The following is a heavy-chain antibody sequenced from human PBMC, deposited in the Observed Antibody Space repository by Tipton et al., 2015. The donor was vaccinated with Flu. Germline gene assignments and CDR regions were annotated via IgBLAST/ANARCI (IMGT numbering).Heavy chain of an antibody. V-gene: IGHV4-4*02. CDR1: GGSISSSNW. CDR3: AGDQHIGVVTATRYFDL. Sequence: TLSLTCAVSGGSISSSNWWSWVRQPPGKGLEWIGEIYHSGSTNYNPSLKSRVTISVDKSKNQFSLKLSAVTAADTAVYYCAGDQHIGVVTATRYFDLWGRGTLVTVSS. CDR2: IYHSGST. D-gene: IGHD2-21*02. J-gene: IGHJ2*01.